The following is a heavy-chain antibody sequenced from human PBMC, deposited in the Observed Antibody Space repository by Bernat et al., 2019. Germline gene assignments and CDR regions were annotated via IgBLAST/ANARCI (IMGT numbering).Heavy chain of an antibody. CDR2: ISSSGSTI. J-gene: IGHJ6*03. CDR1: GFTFSSYE. D-gene: IGHD5-12*01. V-gene: IGHV3-48*03. Sequence: EVQLVESGGGLVQPGGSLRLSCAASGFTFSSYEMNWVRQAPGKGLEWVSYISSSGSTIYYADSVKGRFTISRDNAKNSLYLQMNSLRAEDTAVYYCARDGGYSGYDYYYYYYYMDVWGKGTTVTVSS. CDR3: ARDGGYSGYDYYYYYYYMDV.